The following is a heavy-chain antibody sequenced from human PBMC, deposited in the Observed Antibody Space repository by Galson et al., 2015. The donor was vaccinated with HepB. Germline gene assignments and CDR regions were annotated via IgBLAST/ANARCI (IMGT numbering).Heavy chain of an antibody. J-gene: IGHJ3*02. CDR1: GYTFTSYG. CDR3: ARDPIVGAPDAFDI. V-gene: IGHV1-18*04. CDR2: ISAYNGNT. D-gene: IGHD1-26*01. Sequence: SVKVSCKASGYTFTSYGFSWVRQAPGQGLEWMGWISAYNGNTNYAQKLQGRVTMTTDTSTSTAYMELRSLRSDDTAVYYCARDPIVGAPDAFDIWGQGTMVTVSS.